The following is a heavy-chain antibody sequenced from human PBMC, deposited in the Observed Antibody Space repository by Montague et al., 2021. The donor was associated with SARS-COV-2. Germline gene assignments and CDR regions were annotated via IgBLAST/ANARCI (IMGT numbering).Heavy chain of an antibody. V-gene: IGHV2-70*01. CDR2: IXXXYYK. CDR1: GFSLSTSGMC. Sequence: VKPTQALTLTCTFSGFSLSTSGMCVNWIRQPPGKALEWLALIXXXYYKYYSTSLKTRLTISKDTSKNQVVLTMTNMDPVDTATYYCARIFDSSWPTFDYWGQGTLVTVSS. J-gene: IGHJ4*02. D-gene: IGHD6-13*01. CDR3: ARIFDSSWPTFDY.